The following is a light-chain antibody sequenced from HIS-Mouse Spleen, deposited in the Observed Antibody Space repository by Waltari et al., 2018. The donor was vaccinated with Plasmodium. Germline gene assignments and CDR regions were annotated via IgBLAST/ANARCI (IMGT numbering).Light chain of an antibody. J-gene: IGLJ2*01. CDR1: SSNIGNNY. CDR3: GTWDSSLSAGVV. Sequence: QSVLTQPPSVSAAPGQKVTISCSGSSSNIGNNYVSWYQQLPGTAPKLLIYDNNKRPSGIRDRVAVSKSGASATLGITGLQTGDEADYYCGTWDSSLSAGVVFGGGTKLTVL. CDR2: DNN. V-gene: IGLV1-51*01.